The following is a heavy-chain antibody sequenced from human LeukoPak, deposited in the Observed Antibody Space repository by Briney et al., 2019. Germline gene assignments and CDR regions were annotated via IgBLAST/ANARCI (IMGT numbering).Heavy chain of an antibody. CDR2: ISGYNDNT. CDR3: ARDSYDSSGNYLDY. CDR1: GYTFTNYA. J-gene: IGHJ4*02. V-gene: IGHV1-18*01. D-gene: IGHD3-22*01. Sequence: ASVKVSCKASGYTFTNYAISWVRQAPGQGLEWMGWISGYNDNTNYAQKVQGRVTMTTDTSTSTAYMELRSLGSDDTAVYYCARDSYDSSGNYLDYWGQGTLVTVSS.